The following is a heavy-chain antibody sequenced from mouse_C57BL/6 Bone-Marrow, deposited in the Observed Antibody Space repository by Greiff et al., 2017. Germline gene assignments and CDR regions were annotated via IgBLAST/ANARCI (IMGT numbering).Heavy chain of an antibody. CDR2: ISDGGSYT. CDR1: GFTFSSSA. Sequence: EVMLVESGGGLVKPGGSLKLSCAASGFTFSSSAMSWVRQTPEKRLEWVATISDGGSYTYYPDNVKGRFTISRDNAKNNLYLQMSHLKSEDTAMXYCARDPNYYYGSSYGGFAYWGQGTLVTVSA. J-gene: IGHJ3*01. D-gene: IGHD1-1*01. V-gene: IGHV5-4*01. CDR3: ARDPNYYYGSSYGGFAY.